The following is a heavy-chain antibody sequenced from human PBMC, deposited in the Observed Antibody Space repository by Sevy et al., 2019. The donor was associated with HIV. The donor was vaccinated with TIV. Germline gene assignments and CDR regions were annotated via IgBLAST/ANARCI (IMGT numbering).Heavy chain of an antibody. J-gene: IGHJ4*02. D-gene: IGHD3-10*01. Sequence: SETLSLTCTVSGGSISSYYWSWIRQPPGKGLEWIGYIYYSGSTNYNPSLKSRVTISVDASKNQFSLKLSSVTAADTAVYYCARAVSGLWFGELTPCFDYWGQGTLVTVSS. CDR1: GGSISSYY. CDR3: ARAVSGLWFGELTPCFDY. V-gene: IGHV4-59*13. CDR2: IYYSGST.